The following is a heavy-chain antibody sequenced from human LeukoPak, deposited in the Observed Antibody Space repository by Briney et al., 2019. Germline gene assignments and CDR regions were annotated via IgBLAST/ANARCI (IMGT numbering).Heavy chain of an antibody. J-gene: IGHJ3*02. D-gene: IGHD1-26*01. V-gene: IGHV3-30*02. Sequence: GGSLRLSCAASGFIFSSYSMNWVRQAPGKGLEWVTFVRSDGSDKYYADSVKGRFTISRDNSKNTLYLQMNSLRAEDTAVYYCARGGSYLSAFDIWGQGTMVTVSS. CDR2: VRSDGSDK. CDR1: GFIFSSYS. CDR3: ARGGSYLSAFDI.